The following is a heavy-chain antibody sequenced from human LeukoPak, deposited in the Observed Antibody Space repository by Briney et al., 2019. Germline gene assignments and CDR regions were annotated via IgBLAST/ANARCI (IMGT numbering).Heavy chain of an antibody. CDR2: IYYSGST. Sequence: SETLSLTCTVSGGSISSSSYYWGWIRQPPGKGLEWIGRIYYSGSTYYNPSVKSRVTISVDTSKNQFSLKLSSVTAADTAVYYCATNEGYSSGWYGVGVGYWGQGTLVTVSS. CDR1: GGSISSSSYY. J-gene: IGHJ4*02. D-gene: IGHD6-19*01. CDR3: ATNEGYSSGWYGVGVGY. V-gene: IGHV4-39*01.